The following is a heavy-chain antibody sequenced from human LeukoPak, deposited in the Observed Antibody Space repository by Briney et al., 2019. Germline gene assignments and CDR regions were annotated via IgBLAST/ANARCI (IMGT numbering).Heavy chain of an antibody. J-gene: IGHJ4*02. CDR1: GGSISSYY. D-gene: IGHD1-26*01. Sequence: SETLSLTCTVSGGSISSYYLSWIRQPPGKGLEWIGYIYYSGSTNYNPSLKSRVTISVDMSKNQFSLKLSSVTAADTAVYYCARFGARNFDYWGQGTLVTVSS. CDR2: IYYSGST. CDR3: ARFGARNFDY. V-gene: IGHV4-59*01.